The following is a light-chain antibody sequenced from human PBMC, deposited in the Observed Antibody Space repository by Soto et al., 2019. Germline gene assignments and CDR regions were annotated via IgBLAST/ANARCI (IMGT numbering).Light chain of an antibody. J-gene: IGLJ2*01. V-gene: IGLV2-14*01. CDR2: EVS. CDR1: SSDVGGYNY. CDR3: SSYTSSSVV. Sequence: QSVLTQPASVSGSPGQSITISCTGTSSDVGGYNYVSWYQRHPGKAPKLMIYEVSNRPSGVSNRFSGSKSGNTASLTIPGLQAEDEADYYCSSYTSSSVVFGGGTQLTVL.